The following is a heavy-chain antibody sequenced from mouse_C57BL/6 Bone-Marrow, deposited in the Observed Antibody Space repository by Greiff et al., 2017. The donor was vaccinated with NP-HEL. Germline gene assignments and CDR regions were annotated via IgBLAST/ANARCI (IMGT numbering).Heavy chain of an antibody. CDR3: AGAPCSNSFAD. V-gene: IGHV14-2*01. D-gene: IGHD2-5*01. J-gene: IGHJ3*01. Sequence: VQLKQSGAELVKPGASVKLSCTASGFNIKDYYMHWVKQRPEQGLEWIGRIDPEDGETTYAPKFKGKATLTVDTSSNTAYLRLSSLTSGDAAVYCCAGAPCSNSFADWGKGTLVTVSA. CDR2: IDPEDGET. CDR1: GFNIKDYY.